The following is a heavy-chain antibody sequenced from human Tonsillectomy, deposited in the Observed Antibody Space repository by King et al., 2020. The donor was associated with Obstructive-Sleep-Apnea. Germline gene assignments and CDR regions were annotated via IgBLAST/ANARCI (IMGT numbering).Heavy chain of an antibody. Sequence: VQLVESGGGLVKPGGSLRLSCSASGFIFSTFKMNWLRQAPGKGLEWVSAICPSSSDIYYADSVKGRFTVSRDNAKNSLYLQMNSLRAGDTAVYYCAREKWGDPCFKFDFWGQETLVTVPS. CDR2: ICPSSSDI. CDR1: GFIFSTFK. CDR3: AREKWGDPCFKFDF. D-gene: IGHD2-21*01. J-gene: IGHJ4*02. V-gene: IGHV3-21*01.